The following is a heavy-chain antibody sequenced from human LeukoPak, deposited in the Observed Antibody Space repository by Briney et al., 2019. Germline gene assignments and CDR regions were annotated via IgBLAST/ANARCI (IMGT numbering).Heavy chain of an antibody. D-gene: IGHD6-6*01. V-gene: IGHV1-18*01. Sequence: ASVKVSCKASGYTFTSYGISWVRQAPGQGLEWMGWISAYNGNTNYAQKLQGRVTMTTDTSTSTAYMELRSLRSDDTAVYYCARDMRYSSSSGLLDYWGQGTLVTVSS. CDR2: ISAYNGNT. J-gene: IGHJ4*02. CDR1: GYTFTSYG. CDR3: ARDMRYSSSSGLLDY.